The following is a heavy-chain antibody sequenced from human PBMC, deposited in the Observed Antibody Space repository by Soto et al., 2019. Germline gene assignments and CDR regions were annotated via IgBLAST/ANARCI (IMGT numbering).Heavy chain of an antibody. CDR2: ITYSGGST. CDR1: GFALNTYA. CDR3: VNFDCISSSCFPPFNY. V-gene: IGHV3-64D*06. J-gene: IGHJ4*02. D-gene: IGHD2-15*01. Sequence: PGGSLRLSCSASGFALNTYAMHWVRQAPGKGLEYVSAITYSGGSTNYADSVKGRFTISRDNSKNTLYLQMGSLRADDTAVYYCVNFDCISSSCFPPFNYWGQGTLVTVSS.